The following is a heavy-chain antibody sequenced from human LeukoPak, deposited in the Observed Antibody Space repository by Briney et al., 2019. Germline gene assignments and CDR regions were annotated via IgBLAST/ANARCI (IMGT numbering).Heavy chain of an antibody. V-gene: IGHV4-39*01. Sequence: SETLSLTCTVSDGSISSNSYYWGWIRQPLGTGLEWIGSISYSGRTYYNPSLESRVTISVDASKNQFSLELNSVTAADTAVYYCARDQQYHRPAGWFDPWGQGTLVTVSS. CDR2: ISYSGRT. J-gene: IGHJ5*02. CDR3: ARDQQYHRPAGWFDP. D-gene: IGHD1-14*01. CDR1: DGSISSNSYY.